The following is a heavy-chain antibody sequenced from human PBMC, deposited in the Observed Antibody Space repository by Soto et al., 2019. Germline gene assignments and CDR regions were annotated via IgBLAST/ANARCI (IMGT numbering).Heavy chain of an antibody. J-gene: IGHJ4*02. V-gene: IGHV3-23*01. CDR3: VKDSPYGNYEAVH. Sequence: GGSLRLSCAASGFTFSTYDMSWVRQAPGKGLEWVSSISGSGGTTYHADSVKGRFTISRDNSKNTLYLQMNSLRAEDTALYHCVKDSPYGNYEAVHWGQGTLVTSP. CDR2: ISGSGGTT. D-gene: IGHD3-3*01. CDR1: GFTFSTYD.